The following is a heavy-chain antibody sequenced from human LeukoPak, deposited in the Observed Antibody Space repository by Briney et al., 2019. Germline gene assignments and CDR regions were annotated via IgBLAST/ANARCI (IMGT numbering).Heavy chain of an antibody. CDR1: GFTFSGYA. Sequence: GGSLRLSCAASGFTFSGYAMSWVRQAPGKGLEWVSAISGSGGSTYYADSVKGRFTISRDNSKNALYLQMNSLRAEDTAVYYCANRNKVLRFLEWWGQGTLVTVSS. CDR2: ISGSGGST. D-gene: IGHD3-3*01. J-gene: IGHJ4*02. V-gene: IGHV3-23*01. CDR3: ANRNKVLRFLEW.